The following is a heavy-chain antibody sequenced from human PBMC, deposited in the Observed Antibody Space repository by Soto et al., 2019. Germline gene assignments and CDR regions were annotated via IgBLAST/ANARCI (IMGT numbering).Heavy chain of an antibody. CDR1: GFTFSSYG. V-gene: IGHV3-33*01. CDR2: IWYDGSNK. CDR3: ARDRTGGWFDP. J-gene: IGHJ5*02. Sequence: QVQLVESGGGVVQPGRSLRLSCAASGFTFSSYGMHWVRQAPGKGLEWVAVIWYDGSNKYYADSVKGRFTISRDNSKNTLYLQINSLRAEDTAVYYCARDRTGGWFDPWGQGTLVTVSS. D-gene: IGHD3-10*01.